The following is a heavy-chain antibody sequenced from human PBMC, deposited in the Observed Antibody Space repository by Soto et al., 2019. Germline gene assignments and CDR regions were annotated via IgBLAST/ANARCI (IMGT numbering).Heavy chain of an antibody. CDR2: IIPIFGTA. CDR3: ATRYSNHYYYYYYGMDV. J-gene: IGHJ6*02. D-gene: IGHD4-4*01. Sequence: QVQLVQSGAEVKKPGSSVKVSCKASGGTFSSYAISWVRQAPGQGLKWMGGIIPIFGTANYAQKFQGRVTITADESTSTAYMELSSLRSEDTAVYYCATRYSNHYYYYYYGMDVWGQGTTVTVSS. CDR1: GGTFSSYA. V-gene: IGHV1-69*01.